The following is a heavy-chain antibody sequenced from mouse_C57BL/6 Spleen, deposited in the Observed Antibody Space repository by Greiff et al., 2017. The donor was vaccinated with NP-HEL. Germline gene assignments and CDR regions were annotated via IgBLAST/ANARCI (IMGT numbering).Heavy chain of an antibody. D-gene: IGHD4-1*01. Sequence: EVHLVESEGGLVQPGSSMKLSCTASGFTFSDYYMAWVRQVPEKGLEWVANINYDGSSTYYLDSLKSRFIISRDNAKNILYLQMSSLKSEDTATYYCARRSVRTGGYFDYWGQGTTLTVSS. CDR1: GFTFSDYY. CDR2: INYDGSST. V-gene: IGHV5-16*02. J-gene: IGHJ2*01. CDR3: ARRSVRTGGYFDY.